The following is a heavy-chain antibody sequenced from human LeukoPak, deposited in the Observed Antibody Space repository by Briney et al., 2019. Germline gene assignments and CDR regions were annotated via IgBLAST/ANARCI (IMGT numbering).Heavy chain of an antibody. CDR1: GGSISSYY. J-gene: IGHJ4*02. D-gene: IGHD6-13*01. CDR3: ARCRYSGSPDFEY. V-gene: IGHV4-59*01. CDR2: IYYTGGT. Sequence: SETLSLTCTVSGGSISSYYWSWIRQPPGKGLEWVGYIYYTGGTNYNPSLKSRVTISADTSRTQFSLTLNSVTSADTAVYCCARCRYSGSPDFEYWGQGSLVTVSS.